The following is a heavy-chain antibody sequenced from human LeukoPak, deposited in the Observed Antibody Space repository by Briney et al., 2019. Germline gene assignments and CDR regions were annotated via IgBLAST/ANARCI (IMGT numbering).Heavy chain of an antibody. V-gene: IGHV1-3*04. CDR2: INTGNGNT. Sequence: ASVKVSCKASGYTFTGYAMHWVRQAPGQRLEWMGWINTGNGNTKYSQNFQGRVTITRDTSASTAYMDLSSLRSEDTAVYYCARDESYAVYWGQGTLVTVSS. D-gene: IGHD3-10*01. CDR3: ARDESYAVY. CDR1: GYTFTGYA. J-gene: IGHJ4*02.